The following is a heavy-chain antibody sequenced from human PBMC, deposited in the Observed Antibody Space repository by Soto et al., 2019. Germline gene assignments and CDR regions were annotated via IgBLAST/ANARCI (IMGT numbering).Heavy chain of an antibody. CDR3: ARALRGTTFSYYYYYGMDV. CDR2: FNPSGGST. Sequence: GASVKVSCKASGYTFTSYYMHWVRQAPGQGLEWMGIFNPSGGSTSYAQKFQGRVTMTRDTSTSTVYMELSSLRSEDTAVYYCARALRGTTFSYYYYYGMDVWGQGTTVTVSS. CDR1: GYTFTSYY. V-gene: IGHV1-46*01. D-gene: IGHD1-7*01. J-gene: IGHJ6*02.